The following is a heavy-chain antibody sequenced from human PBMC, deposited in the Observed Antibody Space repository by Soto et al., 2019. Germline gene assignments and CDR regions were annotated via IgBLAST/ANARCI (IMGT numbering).Heavy chain of an antibody. CDR2: ISGSGGST. CDR1: GFTFSSYA. D-gene: IGHD2-2*01. Sequence: EVQLLESGGGLVQPGGSLRLSCAASGFTFSSYAMSWVRQAPGKGLEWVSAISGSGGSTYYADSVKGRFTISRDNSKNTLYLQMNSLRAEDTAVYYCAKEGVVVLPAAIWYYYMDVWRKGTTVTVSS. CDR3: AKEGVVVLPAAIWYYYMDV. J-gene: IGHJ6*03. V-gene: IGHV3-23*01.